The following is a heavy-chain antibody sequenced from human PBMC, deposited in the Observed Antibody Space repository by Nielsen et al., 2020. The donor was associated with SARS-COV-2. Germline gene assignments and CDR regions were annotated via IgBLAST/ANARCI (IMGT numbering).Heavy chain of an antibody. D-gene: IGHD3-10*01. CDR2: ISWNSGSI. CDR3: AKDGLWFGDPGDYYGMDV. Sequence: SLKISCAASGFTFDDYAMHWVRQAPGKGLEWVSGISWNSGSIGYADSVKGRFTISRDNAKNSLYPQMNSLRAEDTALYYCAKDGLWFGDPGDYYGMDVWGQGTTVTVSS. CDR1: GFTFDDYA. J-gene: IGHJ6*02. V-gene: IGHV3-9*01.